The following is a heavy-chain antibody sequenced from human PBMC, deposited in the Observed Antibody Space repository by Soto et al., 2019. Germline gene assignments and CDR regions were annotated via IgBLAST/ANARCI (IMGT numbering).Heavy chain of an antibody. J-gene: IGHJ6*02. CDR2: IIPIFGTA. CDR1: GGTFSSYA. CDR3: ARVLPPKDVVVVPAATINPMDV. V-gene: IGHV1-69*01. Sequence: QVQLVQSGAEVKKPGSSVKVSCKASGGTFSSYAISWVRQAPGQGLEWMGGIIPIFGTANYAQKFQGRGTITADESTSTDYMELSSLRSEDTAVYYCARVLPPKDVVVVPAATINPMDVWGQGTTVTVSS. D-gene: IGHD2-2*01.